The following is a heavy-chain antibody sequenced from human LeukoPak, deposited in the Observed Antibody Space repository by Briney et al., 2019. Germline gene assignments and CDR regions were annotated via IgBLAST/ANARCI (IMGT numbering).Heavy chain of an antibody. V-gene: IGHV3-30-3*01. D-gene: IGHD1-7*01. CDR3: AKDQPLLGL. CDR2: ISYDGSNK. Sequence: QTGGSLRLSCAASGFTFSSYVMHWVRQAPGKGLEWVAVISYDGSNKYYADSAKGRFTISRDNSKNTLYLQMNSLRAEDTAVYYCAKDQPLLGLWGQGTLVTVPS. CDR1: GFTFSSYV. J-gene: IGHJ4*02.